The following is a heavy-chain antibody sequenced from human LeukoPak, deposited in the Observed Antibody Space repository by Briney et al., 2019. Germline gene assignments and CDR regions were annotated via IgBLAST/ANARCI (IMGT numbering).Heavy chain of an antibody. J-gene: IGHJ5*02. V-gene: IGHV1-2*02. D-gene: IGHD3-10*01. CDR3: ARDYYGSGTYYRGS. Sequence: EASVKVSCKASGYTFTSYGISWVRQAPGQGLEWMGWINPNTGATNYAQEFQGRVTMTSNTSLSTAYMELSSLRSDDTAIYYCARDYYGSGTYYRGSWGQGTLVTVSS. CDR2: INPNTGAT. CDR1: GYTFTSYG.